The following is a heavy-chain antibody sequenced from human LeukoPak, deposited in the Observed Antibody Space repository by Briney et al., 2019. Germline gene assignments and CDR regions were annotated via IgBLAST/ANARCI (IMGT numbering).Heavy chain of an antibody. CDR3: VKDTWGWYRDNWFDP. Sequence: GGSLRLSRAASGFTFSSFAMSWVRQAPGKGLEWVSAISGSGGATYYADSVRGRFTISRDNSQNTVYLQMNSLRAEDTAVYYCVKDTWGWYRDNWFDPWGQGTLVTVSS. V-gene: IGHV3-23*01. J-gene: IGHJ5*02. CDR2: ISGSGGAT. CDR1: GFTFSSFA. D-gene: IGHD1-26*01.